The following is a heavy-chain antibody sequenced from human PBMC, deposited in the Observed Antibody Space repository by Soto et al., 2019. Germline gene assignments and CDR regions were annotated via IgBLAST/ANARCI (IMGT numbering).Heavy chain of an antibody. V-gene: IGHV4-31*03. D-gene: IGHD6-13*01. CDR1: GGSISSGGYY. Sequence: SETLSLTCTVSGGSISSGGYYWSWIRQHPGKGLEWIGYIYYSGSTYYNPSLKSRVTISVDTSKNQSSLKLSSVTAADTAVYYCARDQQLVPPYYYGMDVWGQGTTVTVSS. J-gene: IGHJ6*02. CDR3: ARDQQLVPPYYYGMDV. CDR2: IYYSGST.